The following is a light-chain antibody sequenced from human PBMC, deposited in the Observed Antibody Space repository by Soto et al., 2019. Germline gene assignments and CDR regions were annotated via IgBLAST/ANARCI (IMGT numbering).Light chain of an antibody. Sequence: DVVMTQSPLSLPVTLGQPASISCRSSQSLVYSDRNTYLNWFQQRPGQSPRRLIYKVSNRDSGVPDRCSGSGSGTDFTLKISRVEAEDVGVYYCMQGTHWPPTFGQGTKVEIK. CDR3: MQGTHWPPT. CDR1: QSLVYSDRNTY. CDR2: KVS. J-gene: IGKJ1*01. V-gene: IGKV2-30*01.